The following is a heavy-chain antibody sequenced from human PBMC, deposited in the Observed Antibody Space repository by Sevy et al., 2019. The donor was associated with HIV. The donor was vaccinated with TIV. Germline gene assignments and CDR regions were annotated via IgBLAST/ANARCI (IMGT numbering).Heavy chain of an antibody. CDR3: TTDGYSSSWYPTYYYGMDV. V-gene: IGHV3-15*01. J-gene: IGHJ6*02. D-gene: IGHD6-13*01. Sequence: GGSLRLSCAASGFTFSNAWMSWVRQAPGKGLEWVGRIKSKTDGGTTDYAAPVKGRFTISRDDSKNTLYLQMNSLKTEDTAVYYCTTDGYSSSWYPTYYYGMDVCGQGTTVTVSS. CDR2: IKSKTDGGTT. CDR1: GFTFSNAW.